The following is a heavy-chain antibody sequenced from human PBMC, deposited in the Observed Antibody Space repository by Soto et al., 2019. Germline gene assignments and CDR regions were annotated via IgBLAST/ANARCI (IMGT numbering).Heavy chain of an antibody. CDR2: IWHDGSRK. D-gene: IGHD3-22*01. J-gene: IGHJ4*02. CDR1: GFTFSNYG. CDR3: GRYDGSGYVNF. Sequence: VQLVESGGGLIKPGGSLRLSCAESGFTFSNYGMHWVRQAPGKGLEWVAVIWHDGSRKYYADSVKGRFTISRDNSKNTLYLQMNSLRAEDTAVYYCGRYDGSGYVNFWGQGILVTVSS. V-gene: IGHV3-33*01.